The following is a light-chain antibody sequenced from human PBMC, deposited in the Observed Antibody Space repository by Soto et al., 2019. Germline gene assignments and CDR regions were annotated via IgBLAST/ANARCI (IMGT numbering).Light chain of an antibody. CDR1: QSVSSSY. J-gene: IGKJ1*01. V-gene: IGKV3-20*01. CDR3: QQYGSSPWT. CDR2: GAS. Sequence: IVFTQSPGHLALSPGERATLSCRASQSVSSSYLAWYQQKPGQAPRLLIYGASSRATGIPDRFSGSGSGTDFTLTISRLEPEDFAVYYCQQYGSSPWTFGQGTKVDIK.